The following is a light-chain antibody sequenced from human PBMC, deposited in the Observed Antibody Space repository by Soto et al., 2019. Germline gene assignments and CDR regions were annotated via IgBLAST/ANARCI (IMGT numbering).Light chain of an antibody. CDR3: QSYDKRLTAYV. Sequence: QSVLTQPPSVSGAPGRRVTISCSGTSSSIGAGYEVHWYHQLPGTAPKPVVSGNGNRPSGVPDRLSASKSGTSASLAITGLQAEDEGHYYCQSYDKRLTAYVFGTGTKVTVL. J-gene: IGLJ1*01. CDR2: GNG. V-gene: IGLV1-40*01. CDR1: SSSIGAGYE.